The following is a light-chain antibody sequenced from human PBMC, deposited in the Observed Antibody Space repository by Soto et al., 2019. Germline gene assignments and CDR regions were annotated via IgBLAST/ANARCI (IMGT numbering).Light chain of an antibody. CDR2: DAS. J-gene: IGKJ4*01. Sequence: EIVLTQSPATLSLSPGEGATLSCRASQRVSSYLAWYQKKPGQAPRRLIYDASNSATGIPARFSGRGAGTDFTPTISSLEPEDSAVYYCQQRSNWPLSFGGGTKVEIK. CDR1: QRVSSY. V-gene: IGKV3D-11*02. CDR3: QQRSNWPLS.